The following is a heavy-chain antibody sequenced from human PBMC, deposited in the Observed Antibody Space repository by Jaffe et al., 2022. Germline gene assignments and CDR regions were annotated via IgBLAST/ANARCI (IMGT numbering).Heavy chain of an antibody. D-gene: IGHD6-19*01. CDR3: ARPYSGYSSGWYYYYYMDV. CDR1: GYTFTSYD. Sequence: QVQLVQSGAEVKKPGASVKVSCKASGYTFTSYDINWVRQATGQGLEWMGWMNPNSGNTGYAQKFQGRVTMTRNTSISTAYMELSSLRSEDTAVYYCARPYSGYSSGWYYYYYMDVWGKGTTVTVSS. CDR2: MNPNSGNT. J-gene: IGHJ6*03. V-gene: IGHV1-8*01.